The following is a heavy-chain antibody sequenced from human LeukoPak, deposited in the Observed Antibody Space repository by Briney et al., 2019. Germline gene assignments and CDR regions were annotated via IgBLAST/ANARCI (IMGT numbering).Heavy chain of an antibody. CDR2: ISGSGGTT. CDR3: ARVNWGVRVGVTTGHWYFDL. Sequence: GGSLRLSCAASGFTFSQYAMTWVRQAPGKGLEWVSGISGSGGTTYYADSVKGRFTIYRANAKNSLYLQMNSLPTTDTAMYYWARVNWGVRVGVTTGHWYFDLWGRGALVTVSS. J-gene: IGHJ2*01. D-gene: IGHD1-26*01. V-gene: IGHV3-23*01. CDR1: GFTFSQYA.